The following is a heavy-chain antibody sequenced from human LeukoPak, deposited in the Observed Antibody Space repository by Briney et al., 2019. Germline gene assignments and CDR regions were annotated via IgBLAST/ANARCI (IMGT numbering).Heavy chain of an antibody. D-gene: IGHD6-13*01. CDR3: ATQLVRDDAFDI. CDR2: IYYSGST. J-gene: IGHJ3*02. Sequence: SETLSLTCTVSGGSISSYYWSWIRQPPGKGLEWIGYIYYSGSTNYNPSLKSRVTISVDTSKNQFSLKLSSVTAADTAVYYCATQLVRDDAFDIWGQGTMVTVSS. CDR1: GGSISSYY. V-gene: IGHV4-59*01.